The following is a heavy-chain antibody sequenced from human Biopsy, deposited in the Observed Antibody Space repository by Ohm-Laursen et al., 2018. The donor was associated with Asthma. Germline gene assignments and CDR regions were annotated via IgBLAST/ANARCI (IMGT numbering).Heavy chain of an antibody. V-gene: IGHV1-2*06. CDR3: ARSQKSPGDRWFDP. CDR1: GYTFIGYH. CDR2: INPNSGGT. D-gene: IGHD7-27*01. Sequence: ASVTVSCKTSGYTFIGYHIHWVRQAPGQGLEWMGRINPNSGGTNYAQKFQGRVTMTSDTSISTAYMELSRLRSDDTALYYCARSQKSPGDRWFDPWGQGTLVTVSS. J-gene: IGHJ5*02.